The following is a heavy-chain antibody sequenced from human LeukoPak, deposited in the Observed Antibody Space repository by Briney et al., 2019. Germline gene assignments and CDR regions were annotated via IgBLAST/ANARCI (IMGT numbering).Heavy chain of an antibody. D-gene: IGHD2-21*02. V-gene: IGHV3-48*04. Sequence: GGSLGLSCAASGFTFSSSTMIWVRQAPGKGLEWVSYISSSSTMYYADSVKGRFTISRDNAKNSLYLQMNSLRAEDTAVYYCARDIVVVTADYWGQGTLVTVSS. J-gene: IGHJ4*02. CDR3: ARDIVVVTADY. CDR1: GFTFSSST. CDR2: ISSSSTM.